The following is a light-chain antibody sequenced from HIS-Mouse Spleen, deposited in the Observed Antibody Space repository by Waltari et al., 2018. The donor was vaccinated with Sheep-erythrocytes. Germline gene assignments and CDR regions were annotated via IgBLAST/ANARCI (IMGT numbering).Light chain of an antibody. J-gene: IGLJ2*01. CDR3: YSTDSSGNHRV. CDR2: EVS. V-gene: IGLV2-11*01. Sequence: QSALTQPRSVSGSPGQSVTISCTGTSSDVGGYNYVSCYQQHPGKAPKLMIYEVSTRPSGVPDRFSGSKSGNTASLTVSGLQAEDEADYYCYSTDSSGNHRVYGGGTKLTVL. CDR1: SSDVGGYNY.